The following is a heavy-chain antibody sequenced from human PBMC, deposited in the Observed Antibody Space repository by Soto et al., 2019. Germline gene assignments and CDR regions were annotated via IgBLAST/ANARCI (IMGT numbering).Heavy chain of an antibody. D-gene: IGHD3-22*01. Sequence: EVQLVESGGGLVKPGGSLRLSCAASGFTFSSYSMNWVRQAPGKGLEWVSSISSSSSYIYYADSVKGRFTISRDNAKNSLYLQMNSLRAEDTAVYYCARLGYYYDSSGYPIDYWGQGTLVTVSS. CDR1: GFTFSSYS. CDR3: ARLGYYYDSSGYPIDY. J-gene: IGHJ4*02. V-gene: IGHV3-21*01. CDR2: ISSSSSYI.